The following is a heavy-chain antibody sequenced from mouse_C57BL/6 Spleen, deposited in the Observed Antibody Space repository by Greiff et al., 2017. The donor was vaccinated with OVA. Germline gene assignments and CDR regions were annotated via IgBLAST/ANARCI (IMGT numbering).Heavy chain of an antibody. D-gene: IGHD1-1*01. J-gene: IGHJ1*03. CDR1: GYTFTSYW. V-gene: IGHV1-55*01. CDR3: AKAPYYGSSHWYFDV. Sequence: VQLQQPGAELVKPGASVKMSCKASGYTFTSYWITWVKQRPGQGLEWIGDIYPGSGSTNYNEKFKSKATLTVDTSSSTAYMQRSSLTSEDSAVYYCAKAPYYGSSHWYFDVWGTGTTVTVSS. CDR2: IYPGSGST.